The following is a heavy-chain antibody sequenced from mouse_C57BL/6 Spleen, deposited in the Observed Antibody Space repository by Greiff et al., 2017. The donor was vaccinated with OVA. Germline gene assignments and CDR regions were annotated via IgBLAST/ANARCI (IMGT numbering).Heavy chain of an antibody. CDR2: FYPGSGST. V-gene: IGHV1-62-2*01. D-gene: IGHD1-1*01. Sequence: VKLQESGAELVKPGASVKLSCKASGYTFTEYTIHWVKQRPGQGLEWIGWFYPGSGSTKYNEKFKDKATLTADKSSSTDYMELSRLTSEDSAVYCCARHEEGGYYGSDLDYWGQGTTLTVSS. J-gene: IGHJ2*01. CDR3: ARHEEGGYYGSDLDY. CDR1: GYTFTEYT.